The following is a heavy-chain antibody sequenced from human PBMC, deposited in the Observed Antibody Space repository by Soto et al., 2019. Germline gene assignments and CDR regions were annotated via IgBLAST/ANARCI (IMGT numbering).Heavy chain of an antibody. D-gene: IGHD3-22*01. CDR2: IYYSGST. J-gene: IGHJ5*02. CDR3: ARDSQHYYDSSNYYRVGWFDP. CDR1: GGSINRYY. Sequence: SETLSLTCTVSGGSINRYYWSWIRQPPGKGLEWIGYIYYSGSTKYNRSLKSRVTILVDTSNKQFFLELNSVTAADTAVYYCARDSQHYYDSSNYYRVGWFDPWGQGTLVTVSS. V-gene: IGHV4-59*01.